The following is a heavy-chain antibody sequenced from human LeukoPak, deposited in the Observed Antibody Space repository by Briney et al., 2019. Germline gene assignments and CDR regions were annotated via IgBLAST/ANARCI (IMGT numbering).Heavy chain of an antibody. D-gene: IGHD6-13*01. CDR1: GGTFSSYA. Sequence: EASVKVSCKASGGTFSSYAISWVRQAPGQGLEWMGRIIPILGIANYAQKFQGRVTITADKSTSTAYMELSSLRSEDTAVYYCAQDYSSSWYRFDYWGQGTLVTVSS. CDR2: IIPILGIA. J-gene: IGHJ4*02. V-gene: IGHV1-69*04. CDR3: AQDYSSSWYRFDY.